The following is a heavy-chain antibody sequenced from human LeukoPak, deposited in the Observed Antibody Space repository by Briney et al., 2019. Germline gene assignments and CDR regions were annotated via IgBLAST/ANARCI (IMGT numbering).Heavy chain of an antibody. CDR2: ISAYNGNT. Sequence: GASVKVSCKASGYTFTSYGISWVRQAPGQGLEWMGWISAYNGNTNYAQKLQGRVTMTTDTSTSTAYMELRNLRSDDTAVYYCARDTPLYSSGWYYFDYWGQGTLVTVSS. CDR3: ARDTPLYSSGWYYFDY. V-gene: IGHV1-18*04. J-gene: IGHJ4*02. D-gene: IGHD6-19*01. CDR1: GYTFTSYG.